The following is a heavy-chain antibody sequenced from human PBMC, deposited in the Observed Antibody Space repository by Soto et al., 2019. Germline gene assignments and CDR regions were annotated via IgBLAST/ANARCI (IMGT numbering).Heavy chain of an antibody. V-gene: IGHV4-59*01. CDR2: IYYSGST. D-gene: IGHD6-13*01. J-gene: IGHJ5*02. CDR3: VREGSSWYQNWFDP. Sequence: SETLSLTCTVSGGSISSYYWSWIRQPPGKGLEWIGYIYYSGSTNYNPSLKSRVTISVDTSKNQFSLKLSSVTAADTAVYYCVREGSSWYQNWFDPWGQGTLVTVSS. CDR1: GGSISSYY.